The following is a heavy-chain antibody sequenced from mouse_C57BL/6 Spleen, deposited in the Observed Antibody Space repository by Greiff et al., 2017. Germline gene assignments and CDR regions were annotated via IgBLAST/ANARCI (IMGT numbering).Heavy chain of an antibody. V-gene: IGHV1-81*01. CDR1: GYTFTSYG. CDR2: IYPRSGNT. J-gene: IGHJ2*01. CDR3: AREGYYDYEGGFDY. Sequence: VQLQQSGAELARPGASVKLSCKASGYTFTSYGISWVKQRTGQGLEWIGEIYPRSGNTYYNAKFKGKATLTADKSSSTAYMELRSLTSEDSAVYFCAREGYYDYEGGFDYWGQGTTLTVSS. D-gene: IGHD2-4*01.